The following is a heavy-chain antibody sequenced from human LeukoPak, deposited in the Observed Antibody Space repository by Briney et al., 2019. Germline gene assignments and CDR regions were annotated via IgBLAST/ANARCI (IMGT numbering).Heavy chain of an antibody. CDR1: GFTFGTYW. Sequence: PGGSLRLSCAASGFTFGTYWMHWFRQAPGEGLVWVSQISSDGSLITYAGSVKGRFTISRDNAKNTLYLQMSSVGVEDTAVYYCVRDWSPWGQEFDLWGQGTLVTVSS. CDR2: ISSDGSLI. CDR3: VRDWSPWGQEFDL. J-gene: IGHJ5*02. V-gene: IGHV3-74*01. D-gene: IGHD7-27*01.